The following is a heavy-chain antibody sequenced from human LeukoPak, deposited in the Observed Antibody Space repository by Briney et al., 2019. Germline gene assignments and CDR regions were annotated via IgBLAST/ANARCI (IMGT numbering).Heavy chain of an antibody. D-gene: IGHD4-17*01. CDR1: GYTFTYYW. CDR3: ARHRPGDYGLTYDY. CDR2: IYPGDSDT. V-gene: IGHV5-51*01. Sequence: ESLKISCKGSGYTFTYYWIGWVRQMPGKGLEWMGIIYPGDSDTRYSPSFQGQVTISADKSINTAYLQWSSLRASDTAMYYCARHRPGDYGLTYDYWGQGTLVTVSS. J-gene: IGHJ4*02.